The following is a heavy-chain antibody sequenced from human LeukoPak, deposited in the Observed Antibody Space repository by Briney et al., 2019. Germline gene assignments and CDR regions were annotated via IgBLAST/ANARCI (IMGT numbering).Heavy chain of an antibody. V-gene: IGHV3-11*01. CDR1: GFDYKEYF. D-gene: IGHD3-16*01. Sequence: GGSLRLSCAAYGFDYKEYFMGWVRQAPGKGLEWISYISTSGGTTFYPDSVKGRFTISRDNAKNTLSLQLNSLRAEDTAVYYCARDPRGALVWGHRFDLWGQGALVTVSS. CDR3: ARDPRGALVWGHRFDL. CDR2: ISTSGGTT. J-gene: IGHJ4*02.